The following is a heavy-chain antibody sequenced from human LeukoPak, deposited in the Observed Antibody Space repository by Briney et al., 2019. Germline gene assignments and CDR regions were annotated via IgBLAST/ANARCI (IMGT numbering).Heavy chain of an antibody. CDR1: GFTFRDFA. V-gene: IGHV3-23*01. Sequence: GGSLRLSCAASGFTFRDFAMTWVRQAPGKGLEWVSTSSSGGSAYYADSVKGRFTISRDNSANTLHVRMDNLRADDAAVYFCAKSRHSSGWASFLDSWGQGTLVAVSS. J-gene: IGHJ4*02. CDR3: AKSRHSSGWASFLDS. D-gene: IGHD6-19*01. CDR2: TSSSGGSA.